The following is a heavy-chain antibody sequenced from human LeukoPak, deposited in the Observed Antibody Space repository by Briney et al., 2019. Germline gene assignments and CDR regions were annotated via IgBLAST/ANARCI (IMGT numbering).Heavy chain of an antibody. Sequence: SETLSLTCTVSGGSISSSSYYWGWIRQPPGKGLEWIGSIYYSGSTHYNPSLKSRVTISVDTSKNQFSLKLSSVTAADTAVYYCARHRTLSSGSHPYYFDYWGQGTLVTVSS. CDR3: ARHRTLSSGSHPYYFDY. V-gene: IGHV4-39*01. D-gene: IGHD1-26*01. CDR1: GGSISSSSYY. CDR2: IYYSGST. J-gene: IGHJ4*02.